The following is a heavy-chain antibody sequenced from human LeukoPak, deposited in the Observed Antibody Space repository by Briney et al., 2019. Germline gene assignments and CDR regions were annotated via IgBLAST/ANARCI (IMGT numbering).Heavy chain of an antibody. D-gene: IGHD2-2*02. J-gene: IGHJ5*02. CDR3: ARHPACSSSSCYRWFEP. CDR2: MYSSGNT. Sequence: PSETLSLTCTVSGPPLSSGYYYWGWIRQAPEKGLEWIASMYSSGNTYYNPSLQSRVTISVDTSKNQFSLTLSSVTAADTAVYYCARHPACSSSSCYRWFEPWGQGILVTVSS. V-gene: IGHV4-39*01. CDR1: GPPLSSGYYY.